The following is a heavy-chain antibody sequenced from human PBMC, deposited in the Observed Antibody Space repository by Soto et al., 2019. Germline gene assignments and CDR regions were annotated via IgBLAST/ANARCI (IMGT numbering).Heavy chain of an antibody. V-gene: IGHV3-30*18. D-gene: IGHD7-27*01. CDR2: ISYDVSNK. Sequence: QVQLAESGGVVVQPGRSLRLSCVASGFTFNTYGMHWFRQAPGKGLEWVAVISYDVSNKYYANYVKGRFTISRDNSRNTLFMQMNSLRPEDTAEYYCAKENWESFYYYYAMDVWGQGTTFTVSS. J-gene: IGHJ6*02. CDR1: GFTFNTYG. CDR3: AKENWESFYYYYAMDV.